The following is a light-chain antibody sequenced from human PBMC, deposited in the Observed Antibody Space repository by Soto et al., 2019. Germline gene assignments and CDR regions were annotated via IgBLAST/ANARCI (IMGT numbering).Light chain of an antibody. J-gene: IGKJ4*01. V-gene: IGKV1-6*01. CDR1: QDIRSD. CDR3: LQNNNYPLT. Sequence: AIQMTQSPSSLSASVGDRVTVTCRASQDIRSDVGWYQQKPGQAPKVLMYAASRLHGGVPSRFSGSGSGTNFVLTISSLQPEDVATYYCLQNNNYPLTFGGGTKVDIK. CDR2: AAS.